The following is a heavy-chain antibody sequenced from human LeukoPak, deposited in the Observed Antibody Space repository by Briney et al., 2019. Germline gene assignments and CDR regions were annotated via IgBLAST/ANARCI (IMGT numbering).Heavy chain of an antibody. V-gene: IGHV1-2*02. CDR2: INPKSGGT. CDR3: ARAELWGLYYFDY. D-gene: IGHD3-16*01. Sequence: ASVTVSCKASGGTFSSYAISWVRQAPGQGLEWMGWINPKSGGTSYAQKFQGRVTMTRDTSISTAYMELSRLRSDDTAVYYCARAELWGLYYFDYWGQGTLVTVSS. CDR1: GGTFSSYA. J-gene: IGHJ4*02.